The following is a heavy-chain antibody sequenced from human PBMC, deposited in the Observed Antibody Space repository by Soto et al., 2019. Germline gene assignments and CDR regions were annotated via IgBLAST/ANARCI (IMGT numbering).Heavy chain of an antibody. V-gene: IGHV4-59*01. CDR2: IYYTGNT. CDR1: GASISSYY. J-gene: IGHJ6*02. CDR3: ARMSVECSLRYKYGTDV. D-gene: IGHD3-3*01. Sequence: QVQLQESGPGLVKPSETLSLTCTVSGASISSYYWSWIRQPPGKGLEWFVYIYYTGNTNYNPSLKSRVTISVDTSKNRFSLKVSSVTAADTAVYYCARMSVECSLRYKYGTDVWGQGTTVTVSS.